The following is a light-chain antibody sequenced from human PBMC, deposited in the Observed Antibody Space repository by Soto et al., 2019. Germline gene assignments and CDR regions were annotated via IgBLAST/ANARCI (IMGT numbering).Light chain of an antibody. CDR3: SSYTTGSTL. CDR1: SSDVGGYKH. Sequence: QSALTQPASVSGSPGQTITISCTGTSSDVGGYKHVSWYQQHPGKVPKLMIYDVSNRPSGVSNRFSGSKSGNTASLTISGLQAEDEADYYCSSYTTGSTLFGTGTKVTVL. V-gene: IGLV2-14*01. CDR2: DVS. J-gene: IGLJ1*01.